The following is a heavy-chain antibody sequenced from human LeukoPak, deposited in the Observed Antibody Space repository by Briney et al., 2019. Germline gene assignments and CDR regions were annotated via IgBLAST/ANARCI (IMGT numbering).Heavy chain of an antibody. V-gene: IGHV4-34*01. D-gene: IGHD3-10*01. CDR1: GGSSSGYY. CDR3: AARSGFLFDY. CDR2: INHSGST. J-gene: IGHJ4*02. Sequence: SETLSLTCAVYGGSSSGYYWSWIRQPPGKGLEWIGEINHSGSTNYNPSLKSRVTISVDTSKNQFSLKLSSVTAADTAVYYCAARSGFLFDYWGQGTLVTVSS.